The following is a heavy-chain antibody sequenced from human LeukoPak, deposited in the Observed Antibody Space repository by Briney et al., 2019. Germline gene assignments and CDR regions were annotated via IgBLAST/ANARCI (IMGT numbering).Heavy chain of an antibody. V-gene: IGHV4-34*01. CDR3: ARHGVWSGHFDY. J-gene: IGHJ4*02. D-gene: IGHD3-3*01. CDR1: GGSISSYY. CDR2: INHSGST. Sequence: SETLSLTCTVSGGSISSYYWSWIRQPPGKGLEWIGEINHSGSTNYNPSLKSRVTISVDTSKNQFSLKLSSVTAADTAVYYCARHGVWSGHFDYWGQGTLVTVSS.